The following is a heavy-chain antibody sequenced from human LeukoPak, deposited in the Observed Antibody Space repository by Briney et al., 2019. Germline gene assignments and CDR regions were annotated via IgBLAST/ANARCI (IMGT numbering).Heavy chain of an antibody. CDR3: AKHSEYYYDSSGTRFDY. Sequence: EGSLRLSCAASGFTFSSYAMSWVRQAPGKGLEWVSGSSASGGTTDYADPVKGRFTISRDNSKNTLYLQMNSPRAEDTAVYYCAKHSEYYYDSSGTRFDYWGQGTLVTVSS. D-gene: IGHD3-22*01. J-gene: IGHJ4*02. CDR1: GFTFSSYA. V-gene: IGHV3-23*01. CDR2: SSASGGTT.